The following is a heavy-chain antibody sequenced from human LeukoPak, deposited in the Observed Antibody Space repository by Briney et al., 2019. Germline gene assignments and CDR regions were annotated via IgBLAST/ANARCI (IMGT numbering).Heavy chain of an antibody. D-gene: IGHD6-13*01. Sequence: GGSLRLSCAASGFILSDYYMSWIRQAPGKGLEWISYISNNGRTIHYADSVKGRFIISRDNTKKSLYLQMNSLRVEDTAVYYCARAAGWLDPWGRGTLVTVSS. CDR3: ARAAGWLDP. CDR2: ISNNGRTI. V-gene: IGHV3-11*01. CDR1: GFILSDYY. J-gene: IGHJ5*02.